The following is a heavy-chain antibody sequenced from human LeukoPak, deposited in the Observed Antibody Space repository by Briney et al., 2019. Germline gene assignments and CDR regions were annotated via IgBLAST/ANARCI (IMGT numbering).Heavy chain of an antibody. CDR1: GGSFSGYH. CDR3: ARTNYDFWSGYYTDDFLDY. CDR2: INHSGST. V-gene: IGHV4-34*01. D-gene: IGHD3-3*01. J-gene: IGHJ4*02. Sequence: SETLSLTCAVYGGSFSGYHWSWIRQPPGKGLEWIGEINHSGSTNYNPSLKSRVTISVDTSKNQFSLKPSSVTAADTAVYYCARTNYDFWSGYYTDDFLDYWGQGTLVTVSS.